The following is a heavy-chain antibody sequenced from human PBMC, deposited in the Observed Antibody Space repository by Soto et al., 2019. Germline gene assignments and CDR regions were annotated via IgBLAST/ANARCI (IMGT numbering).Heavy chain of an antibody. D-gene: IGHD2-8*02. V-gene: IGHV3-48*02. CDR1: GFTFSYYS. Sequence: EVQLVESGGGLVQPGGSLRLSCVTSGFTFSYYSVNWVRQTPGKGLEWISYIGNTGSIISYAASVKGRFTISRDSAMISVYLQMNSLRDEDTAIYFCARDSHWSFDYWGQGTLVTVSS. CDR3: ARDSHWSFDY. CDR2: IGNTGSII. J-gene: IGHJ4*02.